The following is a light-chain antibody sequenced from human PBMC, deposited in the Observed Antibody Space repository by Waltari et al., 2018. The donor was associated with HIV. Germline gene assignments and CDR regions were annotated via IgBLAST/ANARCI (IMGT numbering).Light chain of an antibody. Sequence: QSALTQPASVSGSPGQSVTISCTATSSDIGGYNYVSWYQQHPGKAPKLIISEVSNRPSGVSDRFSGSNAGTTASLTISGLQAEDEADYYCCSYTRTTAFDVFGTGTRVSVL. J-gene: IGLJ1*01. CDR2: EVS. CDR3: CSYTRTTAFDV. V-gene: IGLV2-14*01. CDR1: SSDIGGYNY.